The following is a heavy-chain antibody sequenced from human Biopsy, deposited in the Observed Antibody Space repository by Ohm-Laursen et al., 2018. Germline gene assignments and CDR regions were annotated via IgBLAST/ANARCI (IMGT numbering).Heavy chain of an antibody. D-gene: IGHD3-16*01. V-gene: IGHV4-31*03. CDR2: IHYSGNT. Sequence: TLSLTCTVSGVSINTGGNYWTWIRQHPGTGLEWIGYIHYSGNTLYNPSLKSRLTISVDTSRNQFSLKLTSVTAADTALYYCTRAGGGKIYGLWGQGTLVTVSS. CDR3: TRAGGGKIYGL. CDR1: GVSINTGGNY. J-gene: IGHJ4*02.